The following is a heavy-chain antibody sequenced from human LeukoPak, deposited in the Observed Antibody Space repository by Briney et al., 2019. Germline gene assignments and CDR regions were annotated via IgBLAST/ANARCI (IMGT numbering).Heavy chain of an antibody. CDR1: GGSISSYY. V-gene: IGHV4-4*09. J-gene: IGHJ6*03. CDR3: ARHWELLEGDYYYYYMDV. Sequence: SETLSHTCTVSGGSISSYYWSWIRQPPGKGLEWIGYIYTSGSTNYNPSLKSRVTISVDTSKNQFSLKLSSVTAADTAVYYCARHWELLEGDYYYYYMDVWGKGTTVTVSS. CDR2: IYTSGST. D-gene: IGHD1-26*01.